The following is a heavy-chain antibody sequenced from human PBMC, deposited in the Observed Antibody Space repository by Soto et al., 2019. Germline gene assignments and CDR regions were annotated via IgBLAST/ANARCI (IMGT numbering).Heavy chain of an antibody. V-gene: IGHV4-30-4*01. Sequence: QVQLQESGPGLVKPSQTLSLTCTVSRGSISSGDYYWSWIRQPPGKGLVWIGYIYYSGSTYYNPSLKSRVTISVDTSKKQFSLKLSSVTAADTAVYYCARVPFYAPSGSYYIDYWGQGTLVTVSS. CDR1: RGSISSGDYY. CDR3: ARVPFYAPSGSYYIDY. CDR2: IYYSGST. J-gene: IGHJ4*02. D-gene: IGHD1-26*01.